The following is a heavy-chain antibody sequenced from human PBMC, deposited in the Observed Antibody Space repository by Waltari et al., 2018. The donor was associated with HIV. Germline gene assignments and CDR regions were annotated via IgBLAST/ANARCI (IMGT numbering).Heavy chain of an antibody. J-gene: IGHJ6*02. CDR3: TRDQGSSWFNYYYYGMDV. D-gene: IGHD6-13*01. Sequence: EVQLVESGGGLVQPGRSLRLSCTASGFTFGDYAMSWFRQAPGTGREWVGFIRSKAYGGTTEYAASVKGRFTISRDDSKSIAYLQMNSLKTEDTAVYYCTRDQGSSWFNYYYYGMDVWGQGTTVTVSS. CDR2: IRSKAYGGTT. CDR1: GFTFGDYA. V-gene: IGHV3-49*03.